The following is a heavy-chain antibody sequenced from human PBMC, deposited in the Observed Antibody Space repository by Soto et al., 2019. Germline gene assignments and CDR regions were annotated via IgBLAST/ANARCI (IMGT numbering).Heavy chain of an antibody. CDR3: ARDNIVPAAITDY. CDR2: ISSSGSTI. CDR1: GFTFSDYY. Sequence: PGGSLRLSCAASGFTFSDYYMSWIRQAPGKGLEWVSYISSSGSTIYYADSVKGRFTISRDNAKNSLYLQMNSLRAEDTAVYYCARDNIVPAAITDYWGQGTLVTVSS. D-gene: IGHD2-2*01. J-gene: IGHJ4*02. V-gene: IGHV3-11*01.